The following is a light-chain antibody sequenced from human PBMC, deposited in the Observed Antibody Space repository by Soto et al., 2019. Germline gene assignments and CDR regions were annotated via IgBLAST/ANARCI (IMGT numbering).Light chain of an antibody. CDR1: QSIDTW. V-gene: IGKV1-5*03. J-gene: IGKJ1*01. Sequence: DIRMTQSPSILSASVEDRVTITCRASQSIDTWLAWHQQKPGKAPKLLITKASNLESGVPSRFSGSGSGTDFTLTISSLQPDDFATYYCQQYNSYRAFGQGTKVDIK. CDR3: QQYNSYRA. CDR2: KAS.